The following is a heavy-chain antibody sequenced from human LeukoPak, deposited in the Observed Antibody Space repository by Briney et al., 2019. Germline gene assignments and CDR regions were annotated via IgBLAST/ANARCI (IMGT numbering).Heavy chain of an antibody. CDR3: AKEAESSQGLLLWFGELPPPVCFDY. D-gene: IGHD3-10*01. CDR2: IKQDGSEK. Sequence: PGGSLRLSCAASGFTFSSYWMSWVRQAPGKGLEWVANIKQDGSEKYYVDSVKGRFTISRDNAKNSLYLQMNSLRAEDTAVYYCAKEAESSQGLLLWFGELPPPVCFDYWGQGTLVTVSS. CDR1: GFTFSSYW. V-gene: IGHV3-7*01. J-gene: IGHJ4*02.